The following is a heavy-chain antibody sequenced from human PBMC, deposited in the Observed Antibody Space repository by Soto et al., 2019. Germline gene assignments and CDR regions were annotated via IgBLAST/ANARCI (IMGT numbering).Heavy chain of an antibody. D-gene: IGHD3-9*01. V-gene: IGHV1-18*01. Sequence: ASVKVSCKASGYTFTSYGISCVRQAPGQGLEWMGWISAYNGNTNYAQKLQGRVTMTTDTSTSTAYMELRSLRSDDTAVYYCARDYYDILTGPRNDAFDIWGQGTMVTVSS. CDR1: GYTFTSYG. CDR3: ARDYYDILTGPRNDAFDI. J-gene: IGHJ3*02. CDR2: ISAYNGNT.